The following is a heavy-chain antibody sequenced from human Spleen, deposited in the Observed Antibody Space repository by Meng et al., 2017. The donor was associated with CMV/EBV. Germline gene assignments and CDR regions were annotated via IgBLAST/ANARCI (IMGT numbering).Heavy chain of an antibody. J-gene: IGHJ5*02. CDR2: MNPNSGNT. CDR1: GYTFITYD. D-gene: IGHD1-26*01. V-gene: IGHV1-8*01. CDR3: ARGLGAGGFDP. Sequence: PCKAYGYTFITYDINWVRQATGQGREWMGWMNPNSGNTGYAQKCQGRVTMTRNTSISTAYMELSSLRSEDTAVYYCARGLGAGGFDPWGQGTLVTVSS.